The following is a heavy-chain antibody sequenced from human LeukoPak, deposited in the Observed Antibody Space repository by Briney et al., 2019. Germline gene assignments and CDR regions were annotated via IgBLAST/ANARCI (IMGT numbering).Heavy chain of an antibody. CDR1: GGSISSTTSY. Sequence: PSETLSLTCAVSGGSISSTTSYWGWIRQPPGKGLEWIGRIYYSGSTFYNPSLKSRITISVDTSKNQFSLKLTSVTAADTAVYYCARLLDSGTSDYWGQGTLVTVSS. CDR3: ARLLDSGTSDY. J-gene: IGHJ4*02. CDR2: IYYSGST. D-gene: IGHD3-10*01. V-gene: IGHV4-39*07.